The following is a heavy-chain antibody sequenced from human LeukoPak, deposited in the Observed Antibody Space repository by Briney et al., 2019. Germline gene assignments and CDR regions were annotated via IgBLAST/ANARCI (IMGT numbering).Heavy chain of an antibody. V-gene: IGHV4-30-2*01. CDR3: ARVLRSDDAFDI. D-gene: IGHD1-26*01. J-gene: IGHJ3*02. CDR2: IYHSGST. CDR1: GGSISSGGYS. Sequence: SETLSLTCAVSGGSISSGGYSWSWIRQPPGKGLEWIGYIYHSGSTYYNPSLKSRATISVDRSKNQFSLKLSSVTAADTAVYYCARVLRSDDAFDIWGQGTMVTVSS.